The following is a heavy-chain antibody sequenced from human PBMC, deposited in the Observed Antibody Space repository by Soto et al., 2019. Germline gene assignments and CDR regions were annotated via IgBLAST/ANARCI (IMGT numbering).Heavy chain of an antibody. Sequence: HVELEQSGTDVKKPGASVTVSCRASGYTFTNYGINWVRQAPGHGLEWMGWISGHNSNTSHAQNFQGRVTMTTDTSTGTAYSDLRSLTSGHTGSYNRARGPPYNSGWYRDRFDAWGQGTLVTVSS. V-gene: IGHV1-18*01. J-gene: IGHJ5*02. D-gene: IGHD6-19*01. CDR3: ARGPPYNSGWYRDRFDA. CDR2: ISGHNSNT. CDR1: GYTFTNYG.